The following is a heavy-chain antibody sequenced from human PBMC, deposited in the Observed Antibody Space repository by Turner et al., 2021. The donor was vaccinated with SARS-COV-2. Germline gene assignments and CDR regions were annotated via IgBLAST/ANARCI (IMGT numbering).Heavy chain of an antibody. D-gene: IGHD4-17*01. Sequence: QVQVVQPGAEVKKTGASVEVSCKVSGYTLTDLSMHWGRQAAGKGLGWMGGFGPEDGETIYPQKFQGRVTMTEDTSTDTAYMELSSLRSEDTAVYYCATATAIYGYYRNYDYYYGMDVWGQGTTVTVSS. CDR3: ATATAIYGYYRNYDYYYGMDV. J-gene: IGHJ6*02. CDR2: FGPEDGET. V-gene: IGHV1-24*01. CDR1: GYTLTDLS.